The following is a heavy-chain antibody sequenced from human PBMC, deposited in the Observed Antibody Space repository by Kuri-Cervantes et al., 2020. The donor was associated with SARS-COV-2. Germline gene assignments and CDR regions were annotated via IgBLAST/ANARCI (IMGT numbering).Heavy chain of an antibody. J-gene: IGHJ4*02. CDR1: GDSVSSNSAA. Sequence: SQTLSLTYAISGDSVSSNSAAWSWIRQSPSRGLEWLGRTFYRSKWHNDYAVSVKGRITISPDTSKNQFSLRLNSVTPEDTAVYYCAGGSSGRDYWGQGTLVTVSS. CDR3: AGGSSGRDY. V-gene: IGHV6-1*01. D-gene: IGHD6-19*01. CDR2: TFYRSKWHN.